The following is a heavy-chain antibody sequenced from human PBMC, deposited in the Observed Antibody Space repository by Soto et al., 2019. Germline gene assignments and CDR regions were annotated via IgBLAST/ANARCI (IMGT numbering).Heavy chain of an antibody. CDR1: GYTFTDSH. V-gene: IGHV1-2*02. J-gene: IGHJ4*02. D-gene: IGHD2-21*01. CDR2: INPKSGDT. CDR3: ARDPPRYFTSPPDGAGL. Sequence: QVQLVQSGTELRKPGASVKVSCKASGYTFTDSHIHWVRQASGQGLEWLGWINPKSGDTYYPQKFQGRITMTRDTSISTDYMDLTNLTSDHTAVYFCARDPPRYFTSPPDGAGLWGQGTLVTVSS.